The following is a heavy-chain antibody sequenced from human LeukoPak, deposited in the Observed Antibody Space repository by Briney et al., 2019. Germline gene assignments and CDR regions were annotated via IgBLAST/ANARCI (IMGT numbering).Heavy chain of an antibody. V-gene: IGHV3-30*18. CDR2: ISYDGSNK. CDR1: GFTFSNYA. Sequence: GGSLRLSCAAPGFTFSNYAMSWVRQAPGKGLEWVTVISYDGSNKYFADSVKGRFTISRDNSKNTLFLQMNSLRAEDTAVYYCAKDMTQFWSGPDYWGQGTLVTVSS. CDR3: AKDMTQFWSGPDY. J-gene: IGHJ4*02. D-gene: IGHD3-3*01.